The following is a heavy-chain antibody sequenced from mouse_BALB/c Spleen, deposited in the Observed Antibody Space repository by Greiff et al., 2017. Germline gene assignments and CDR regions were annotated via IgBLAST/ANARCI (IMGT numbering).Heavy chain of an antibody. CDR3: ARDDGYDWYFDV. CDR2: IWAGGST. D-gene: IGHD2-3*01. J-gene: IGHJ1*01. V-gene: IGHV2-9*02. CDR1: GFSLTSYG. Sequence: VKLMESGPGLVAPSQSLSITCTVSGFSLTSYGVHWVRQPPGKGLEWLGVIWAGGSTNYNSALMSRLSISKDNSKSQVFLKMNSLQTDDTAMYYCARDDGYDWYFDVWGAGTTVTVSS.